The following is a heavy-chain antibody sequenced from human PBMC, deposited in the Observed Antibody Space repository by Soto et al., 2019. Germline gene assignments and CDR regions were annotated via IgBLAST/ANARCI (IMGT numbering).Heavy chain of an antibody. Sequence: QVQLLQWGAGLLKPSETLSLTCAVYGGSFSGYYWSWIRQPPGKGLEWIGEINHSGSTNYNPSLKSRVTMSVDTSKNQFSLKLSSVTAADTAVYYCARGTGTTPYFDYWGQGTLVTVSS. CDR1: GGSFSGYY. CDR3: ARGTGTTPYFDY. J-gene: IGHJ4*02. D-gene: IGHD1-1*01. V-gene: IGHV4-34*02. CDR2: INHSGST.